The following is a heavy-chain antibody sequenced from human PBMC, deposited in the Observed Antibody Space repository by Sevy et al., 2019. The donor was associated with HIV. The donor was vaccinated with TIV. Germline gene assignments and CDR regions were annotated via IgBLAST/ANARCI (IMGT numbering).Heavy chain of an antibody. CDR3: ARHKMGGSFDI. CDR2: ITTSGGTI. CDR1: RFTFSSYD. D-gene: IGHD3-16*01. V-gene: IGHV3-48*01. Sequence: GGSLRLSCAASRFTFSSYDMNWVRQAPGKGLEWVSFITTSGGTIYYADSVKGRFTVSRDSAENSLYLQMNSLRVEDTAVYYCARHKMGGSFDIWGQGTMVTVSS. J-gene: IGHJ3*02.